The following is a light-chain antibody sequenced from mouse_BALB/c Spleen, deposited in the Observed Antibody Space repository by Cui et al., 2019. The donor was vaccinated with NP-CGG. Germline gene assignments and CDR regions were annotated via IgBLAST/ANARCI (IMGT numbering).Light chain of an antibody. Sequence: QAVVTQESALTTSPVETVTLTCRSSSGTVTTNNYANWVQGKPDHLFTSLISGTNNRAPGVPARFSGSLIGDKAALTITGAQTEDEALYFCALWYSNHWVFGGGARLTVL. V-gene: IGLV1*01. CDR3: ALWYSNHWV. J-gene: IGLJ1*01. CDR1: SGTVTTNNY. CDR2: GTN.